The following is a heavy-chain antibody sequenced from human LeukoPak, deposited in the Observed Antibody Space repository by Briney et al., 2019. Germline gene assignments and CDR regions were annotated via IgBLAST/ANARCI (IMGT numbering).Heavy chain of an antibody. Sequence: ASVKVSCKASGYSFTDYYMHWVRQAPGQGLEWMGWIDPHSGGTNYAQKFQGRVTMTRDTSISTADMELSRLRSDDTAVYYCAREYYDSSVRKHGFDIWGQGTMVAVSS. V-gene: IGHV1-2*02. CDR2: IDPHSGGT. J-gene: IGHJ3*02. CDR1: GYSFTDYY. D-gene: IGHD3-22*01. CDR3: AREYYDSSVRKHGFDI.